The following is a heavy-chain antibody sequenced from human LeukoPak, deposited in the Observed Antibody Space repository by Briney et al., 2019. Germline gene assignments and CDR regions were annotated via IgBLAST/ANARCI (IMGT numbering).Heavy chain of an antibody. D-gene: IGHD3-10*01. J-gene: IGHJ2*01. V-gene: IGHV3-23*01. CDR3: PNPRGMTTGIWRYFDL. Sequence: GGSLRLSCAASGFTFNSYAMTWIRQAPGKGPEWVADINDGGEKTYYADSVKGRFTISRDNTKNTLYLQMNSLRAEDTAAYYFPNPRGMTTGIWRYFDLWGRGTMVTVSS. CDR2: INDGGEKT. CDR1: GFTFNSYA.